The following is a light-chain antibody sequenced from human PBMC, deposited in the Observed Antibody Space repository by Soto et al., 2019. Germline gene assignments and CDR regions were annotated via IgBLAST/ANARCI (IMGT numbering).Light chain of an antibody. Sequence: QSVLTQPPSASGSPGQSVTISCTGTSSDVGGYNYVSWYQQHPGKAPKLMIYEVSKRPSGVPDRFSGSKSGNTASLTVSGLQAEDEADCYCSSYAGSNTYVVFGGGTKLTVL. CDR2: EVS. CDR1: SSDVGGYNY. CDR3: SSYAGSNTYVV. J-gene: IGLJ2*01. V-gene: IGLV2-8*01.